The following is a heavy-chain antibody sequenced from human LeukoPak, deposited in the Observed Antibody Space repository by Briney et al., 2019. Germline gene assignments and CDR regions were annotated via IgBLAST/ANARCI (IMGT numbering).Heavy chain of an antibody. D-gene: IGHD1-26*01. Sequence: GGSLRLSCAASGFTFSSYGMRWVRQAPGKGLEWVAVISYDGSNKYYADSVKGRFTISRDNSKNTLYLQMNSLRAEDTAVYYCAKPAGIVGATFYFDYWGQGTLVTVSS. J-gene: IGHJ4*02. CDR3: AKPAGIVGATFYFDY. CDR2: ISYDGSNK. V-gene: IGHV3-30*18. CDR1: GFTFSSYG.